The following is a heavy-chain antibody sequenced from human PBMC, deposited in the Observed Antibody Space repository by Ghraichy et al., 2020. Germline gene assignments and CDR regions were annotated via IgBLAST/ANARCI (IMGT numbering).Heavy chain of an antibody. CDR3: ARGDGSAYY. D-gene: IGHD5-24*01. V-gene: IGHV4-59*01. CDR1: GGSIRGYS. CDR2: AFYNGIT. Sequence: SETLSLTCNVSGGSIRGYSWSWIRQPPGKGLEWVGYAFYNGITDYNPSLKSRVRISVDMSKNQFSLTVRSVTAADTAVYFCARGDGSAYYWGQGKLVTVSS. J-gene: IGHJ4*02.